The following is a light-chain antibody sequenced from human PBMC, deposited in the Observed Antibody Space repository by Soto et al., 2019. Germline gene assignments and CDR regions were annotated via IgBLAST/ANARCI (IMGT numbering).Light chain of an antibody. CDR1: SSNIGSNT. Sequence: QLVLTQPPSASGTPGQRVTISCSGSSSNIGSNTVNWYQQLPGTAPKLLIYSNNQRPSGVPDRFSGSKSGTSASLAISGLQSEDEPDYYCAAWDDSLNGVVFGGGTKVTVL. V-gene: IGLV1-44*01. CDR3: AAWDDSLNGVV. J-gene: IGLJ2*01. CDR2: SNN.